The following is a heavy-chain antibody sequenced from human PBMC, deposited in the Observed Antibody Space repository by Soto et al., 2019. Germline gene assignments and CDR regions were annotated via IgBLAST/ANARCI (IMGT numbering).Heavy chain of an antibody. CDR3: ARFNSYFDL. J-gene: IGHJ2*01. CDR2: IYYRGST. V-gene: IGHV4-59*01. CDR1: GGSISSYY. Sequence: QVQLQESGPGLVKPSETLSLTCTVSGGSISSYYWCWIRQPPGKVLEWIGYIYYRGSTNYNPSLNRRVTISVHTSKNPFSLKLSSVTAADTAMYYCARFNSYFDLCGRGNLLTVSS.